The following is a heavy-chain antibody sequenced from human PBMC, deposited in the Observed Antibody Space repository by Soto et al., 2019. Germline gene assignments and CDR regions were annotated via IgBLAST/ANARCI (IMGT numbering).Heavy chain of an antibody. CDR2: IYPGGNT. CDR3: ATGLDTYKSGY. D-gene: IGHD5-18*01. CDR1: GFTVSNNH. J-gene: IGHJ4*02. V-gene: IGHV3-53*01. Sequence: VQLVESGGGLIQPGGSLRLSCAASGFTVSNNHMTWVRQAPGRGPEWVSTIYPGGNTFNADSVKGRFGISRDNSKNMLYLQMNSLRVEDTAVYYCATGLDTYKSGYWGQGTLVTVSS.